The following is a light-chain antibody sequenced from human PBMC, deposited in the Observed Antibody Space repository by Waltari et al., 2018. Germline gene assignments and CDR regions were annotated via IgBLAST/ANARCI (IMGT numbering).Light chain of an antibody. J-gene: IGKJ2*01. V-gene: IGKV1-27*01. CDR2: AAS. CDR1: QDISNS. CDR3: QKYNSVPYT. Sequence: DIQMTKSPYSLYAYVGDRVTITCRASQDISNSLAWYQQKPGKVPNLLISAASTLQSGVPSRFSGSGSGTDFTLTIGSLQPEDVATYYCQKYNSVPYTFGQGTKLEIK.